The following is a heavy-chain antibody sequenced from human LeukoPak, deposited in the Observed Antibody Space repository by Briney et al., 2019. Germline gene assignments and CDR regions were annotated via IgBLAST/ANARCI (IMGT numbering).Heavy chain of an antibody. D-gene: IGHD3-10*02. Sequence: ASVKVSCKVSGYTLTGLSMHWVRQAPGKGLEWMGGFDPEDGETIYAQKFQGRVTMTEDTSTDTAYMELSSLRSEDTAVYYCATLRGVRAQYNWFDPWGQGTLVTVSS. J-gene: IGHJ5*02. V-gene: IGHV1-24*01. CDR2: FDPEDGET. CDR1: GYTLTGLS. CDR3: ATLRGVRAQYNWFDP.